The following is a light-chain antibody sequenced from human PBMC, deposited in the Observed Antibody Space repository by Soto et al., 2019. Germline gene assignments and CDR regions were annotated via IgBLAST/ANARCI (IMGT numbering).Light chain of an antibody. CDR1: QSVRSNY. CDR2: AAS. CDR3: QQSYSTSIT. V-gene: IGKV3-20*01. J-gene: IGKJ5*01. Sequence: VVTQSPGTLSLYPGERATLSCRASQSVRSNYLAWYQQKPGQAPRLLIYAASSRAAGIPDGFSGSGSGTDFTLTISSLQPEDFATYYCQQSYSTSITFGQGTRLEIK.